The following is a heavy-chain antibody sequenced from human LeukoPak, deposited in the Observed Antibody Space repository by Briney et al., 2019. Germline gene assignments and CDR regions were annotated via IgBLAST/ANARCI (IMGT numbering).Heavy chain of an antibody. V-gene: IGHV3-7*01. D-gene: IGHD3-22*01. CDR2: TKQDGSEK. J-gene: IGHJ4*02. Sequence: GGSLRLSCAASGFTFSSYWMSWVRQAPGKGLEWVANTKQDGSEKYYVDSVKGRFTISRDNAKNSLYLQMNSLRAEDTAVYYCAREFGDSSGYSYDYWGQGTLVTVSS. CDR1: GFTFSSYW. CDR3: AREFGDSSGYSYDY.